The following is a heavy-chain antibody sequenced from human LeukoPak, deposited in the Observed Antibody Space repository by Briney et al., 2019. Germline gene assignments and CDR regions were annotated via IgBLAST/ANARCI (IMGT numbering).Heavy chain of an antibody. Sequence: ASVKVSCKASGYSFTAYYMHWVRQAPGQGREWLGWINPNTGGTHYAQKFQGRVTMTRDTSITTAYMELSRLRSDDTAVYYCARSFPKTYFHSVAYYSLGLWGQGTMVTVSS. D-gene: IGHD3-22*01. CDR2: INPNTGGT. CDR1: GYSFTAYY. J-gene: IGHJ3*01. V-gene: IGHV1-2*02. CDR3: ARSFPKTYFHSVAYYSLGL.